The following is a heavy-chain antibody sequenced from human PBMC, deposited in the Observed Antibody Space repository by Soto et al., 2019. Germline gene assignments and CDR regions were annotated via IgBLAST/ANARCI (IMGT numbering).Heavy chain of an antibody. CDR2: ISYDGSNK. V-gene: IGHV3-30*18. J-gene: IGHJ4*02. D-gene: IGHD3-22*01. CDR3: AKCGYDYYDSSGPL. CDR1: GFTFSSYG. Sequence: QVQLVESGGGVVQPGRSLRLSCAASGFTFSSYGMHWVRQAPGKGLEWVAVISYDGSNKYYADSVKGRFTISRDNSKNTLYLQMNSLRAEDTAVYYCAKCGYDYYDSSGPLWGQGTLVTVSS.